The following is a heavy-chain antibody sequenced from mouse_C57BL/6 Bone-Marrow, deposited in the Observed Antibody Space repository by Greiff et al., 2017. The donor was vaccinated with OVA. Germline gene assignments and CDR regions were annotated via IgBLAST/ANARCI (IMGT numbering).Heavy chain of an antibody. CDR2: ISDGGSYT. V-gene: IGHV5-4*01. CDR3: ARDPYIIAMDY. CDR1: GFTFSSYA. J-gene: IGHJ4*01. Sequence: EVMLVESGGGLVKPGGSLKLSCAASGFTFSSYAMSWVRQTPEKRLEWVATISDGGSYTYYPDNVKGRFTISRDNAKNNLYLQMSHLKSEDTAMYYCARDPYIIAMDYWGQGTSVTVSS. D-gene: IGHD2-10*01.